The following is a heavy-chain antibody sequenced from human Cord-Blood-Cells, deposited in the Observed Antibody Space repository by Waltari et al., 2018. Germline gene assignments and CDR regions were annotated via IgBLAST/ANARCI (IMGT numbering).Heavy chain of an antibody. V-gene: IGHV4-61*09. Sequence: QVQLQESGPGLVKPSQTLSLTCTVPGGSISRGSYYWSWIRQPAGKGRGWIGYIDTSGSTNYIPSRKSRVTIAVDTSKNQFSLKLSSVTAADTAVYYCARTGNRAFDIWGQGTMVTVSS. CDR3: ARTGNRAFDI. CDR2: IDTSGST. J-gene: IGHJ3*02. CDR1: GGSISRGSYY.